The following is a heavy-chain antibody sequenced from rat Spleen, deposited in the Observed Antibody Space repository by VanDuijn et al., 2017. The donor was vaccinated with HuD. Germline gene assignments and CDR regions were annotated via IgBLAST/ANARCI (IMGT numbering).Heavy chain of an antibody. CDR1: GFTFSNYY. CDR2: ISPSCDNT. Sequence: EVQLVESGGGLVQPGRSLKLSCAALGFTFSNYYMAWVRQAPTKGLEWVTYISPSCDNTFYRDSVKGRFSISRDNAKSILYLQMDSLRSEDMATYYCARAGYSGWFFDFWGPGTMVTVSS. V-gene: IGHV5-27*01. CDR3: ARAGYSGWFFDF. D-gene: IGHD1-11*01. J-gene: IGHJ1*01.